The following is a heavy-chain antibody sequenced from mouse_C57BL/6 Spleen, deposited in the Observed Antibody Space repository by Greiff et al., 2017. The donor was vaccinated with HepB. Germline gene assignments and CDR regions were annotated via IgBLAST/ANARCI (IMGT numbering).Heavy chain of an antibody. CDR1: GYAFSSYW. Sequence: VQLQQSGAELVKPGASVKISCKASGYAFSSYWMNWVKPRPGKGLERIGQLSPGDGGTNSNGKCKGNAALIADKSSGTAYMQPSSLTSEDAAVYFCARWGYYGSSAYAMDYWGQGASVTVSS. J-gene: IGHJ4*01. D-gene: IGHD1-1*01. CDR2: LSPGDGGT. V-gene: IGHV1-80*01. CDR3: ARWGYYGSSAYAMDY.